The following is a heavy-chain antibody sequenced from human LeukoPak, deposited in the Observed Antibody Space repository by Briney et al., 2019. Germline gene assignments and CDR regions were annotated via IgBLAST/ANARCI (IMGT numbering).Heavy chain of an antibody. CDR2: ISWNSGSI. D-gene: IGHD6-13*01. V-gene: IGHV3-9*01. CDR3: AKESGLAAAYDY. Sequence: GGSLRLSCAASGFTFDDYAMHWVRQAPGKGLEGVSGISWNSGSIGYADSVKGRFTISRDNAKNSLYLQMNSLRAEDTALYYCAKESGLAAAYDYWGQGTLVTVSS. J-gene: IGHJ4*02. CDR1: GFTFDDYA.